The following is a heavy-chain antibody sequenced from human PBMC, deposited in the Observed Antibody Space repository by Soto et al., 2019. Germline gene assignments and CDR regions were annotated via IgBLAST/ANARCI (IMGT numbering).Heavy chain of an antibody. CDR1: GFTFSIYA. D-gene: IGHD3-22*01. J-gene: IGHJ4*02. V-gene: IGHV3-23*01. Sequence: GGSLRLSCAASGFTFSIYAMSWVRQAPGKGLEWVSTIGGSGGDTTYADFVRGRFTVSRDNSRNTLYLQMNSLRAEDTAIYYCAKDAPGSGWLSDYWGRGTLVTVSS. CDR3: AKDAPGSGWLSDY. CDR2: IGGSGGDT.